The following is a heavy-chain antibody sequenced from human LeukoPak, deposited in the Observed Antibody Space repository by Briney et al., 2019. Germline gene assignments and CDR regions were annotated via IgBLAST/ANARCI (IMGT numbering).Heavy chain of an antibody. Sequence: GGSLRLSCAASGFTVSRNYMSWVRQAPGKGLEWVSLTYSDGSTSYTESVKGRFTISRDNSENTLSLQLNSLRAEDTAVYYCARDGGSSTKEPTGGYYYYGMDVWGQGTTVTVFS. CDR3: ARDGGSSTKEPTGGYYYYGMDV. D-gene: IGHD1-1*01. V-gene: IGHV3-53*01. CDR2: TYSDGST. CDR1: GFTVSRNY. J-gene: IGHJ6*02.